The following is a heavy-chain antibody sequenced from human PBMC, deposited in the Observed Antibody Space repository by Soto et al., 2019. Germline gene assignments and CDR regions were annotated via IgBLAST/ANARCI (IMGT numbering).Heavy chain of an antibody. CDR2: IWYDGSNK. Sequence: GGSLRLSCAASGFTFSSYGMHWVRQAPGKGLEWVAVIWYDGSNKYYADSVKGRFTISRDNYKNTLYLQMNSLRAEDTAVYYCARDGYGSGSYYIDYWGQGTLVTVSS. D-gene: IGHD3-10*01. V-gene: IGHV3-33*01. J-gene: IGHJ4*02. CDR1: GFTFSSYG. CDR3: ARDGYGSGSYYIDY.